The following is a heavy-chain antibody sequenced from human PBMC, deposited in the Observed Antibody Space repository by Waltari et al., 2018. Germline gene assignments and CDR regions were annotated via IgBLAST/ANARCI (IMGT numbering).Heavy chain of an antibody. D-gene: IGHD4-17*01. CDR1: GGSISSGSYY. V-gene: IGHV4-61*09. Sequence: QVQLQESGPGLVKPSQTLSLTCTVSGGSISSGSYYWSWIRQPAGKGLEWIGYIYTRGSTNYTPSLKSRVTISVDTSKNQFSLKLSSVTAADTAVYYCARDVSTVSNWFDPWGQGTLVTVSS. CDR3: ARDVSTVSNWFDP. CDR2: IYTRGST. J-gene: IGHJ5*02.